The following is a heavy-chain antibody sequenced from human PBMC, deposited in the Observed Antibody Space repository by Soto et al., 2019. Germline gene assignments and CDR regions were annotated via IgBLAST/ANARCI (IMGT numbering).Heavy chain of an antibody. CDR2: ISYDGSNK. CDR1: GFTFSSYG. V-gene: IGHV3-30*18. CDR3: AKSPFIVVVPAAIPTNYGMDV. J-gene: IGHJ6*02. D-gene: IGHD2-2*01. Sequence: GGSLRLSCAASGFTFSSYGMHWVRQAPGKGLEWVAVISYDGSNKYYADSVKGRFTISRDNSKNTLYLQMNSLRAEDTAVYYCAKSPFIVVVPAAIPTNYGMDVWGQGTTVTVSS.